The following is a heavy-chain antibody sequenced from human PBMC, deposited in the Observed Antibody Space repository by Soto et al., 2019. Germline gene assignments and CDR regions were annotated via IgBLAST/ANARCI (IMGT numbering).Heavy chain of an antibody. CDR2: ISSYSSTI. CDR1: GFTFSDYS. J-gene: IGHJ5*02. V-gene: IGHV3-48*01. D-gene: IGHD6-19*01. CDR3: ARTKQWLSFDP. Sequence: EVQLVESGGGLVQPGGSLRLSCAASGFTFSDYSMNWVRQAPGKGLEWVSYISSYSSTIYYADSVKGRFTISRDNAKNSLYLQMNSLRAEDTALYYCARTKQWLSFDPRGQGTLVTVSS.